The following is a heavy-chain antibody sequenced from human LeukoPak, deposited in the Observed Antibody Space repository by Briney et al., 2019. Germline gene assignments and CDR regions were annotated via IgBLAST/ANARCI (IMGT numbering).Heavy chain of an antibody. CDR3: ARRRDDIPMIVVFMTGVSYYLDG. D-gene: IGHD3-22*01. CDR1: AVSFSGYH. Sequence: SETVSLTCAGYAVSFSGYHWTWLAQCPGMGPDWLRDINPGGRTYYEPCQKSGLTRRGDTTKKQFALKLRPVTAADADVYYCARRRDDIPMIVVFMTGVSYYLDGWGKGTTVTVS. J-gene: IGHJ6*03. V-gene: IGHV4-34*01. CDR2: INPGGRT.